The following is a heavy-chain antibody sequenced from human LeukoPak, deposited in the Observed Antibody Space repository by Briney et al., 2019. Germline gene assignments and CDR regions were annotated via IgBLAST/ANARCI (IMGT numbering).Heavy chain of an antibody. Sequence: GASVKVSCKASGYTFTSFGISWVRQAPGQGLEWMGWISAYNGNTNYAHNPQGRVTMTTDTSTSTAYMELRSLRSDDTAVYYCARDPGSFLSSSGWLNWFDPWGQGTLVTVSS. V-gene: IGHV1-18*01. CDR2: ISAYNGNT. D-gene: IGHD6-19*01. J-gene: IGHJ5*02. CDR1: GYTFTSFG. CDR3: ARDPGSFLSSSGWLNWFDP.